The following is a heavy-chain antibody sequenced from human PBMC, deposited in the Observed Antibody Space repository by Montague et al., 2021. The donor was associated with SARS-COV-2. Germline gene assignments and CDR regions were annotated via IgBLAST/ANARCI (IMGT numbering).Heavy chain of an antibody. D-gene: IGHD3-3*01. CDR1: GGSISSGGYY. Sequence: TLSLTCTVSGGSISSGGYYWSWIRQHPGKGLEWIGYIYYSGSTYYNPSLKSRVTISVDTSKNQFSLKLSSVTAADTAVYYYARAKRITIFGVVNEIDYWGQGTLVTVSS. CDR2: IYYSGST. V-gene: IGHV4-31*03. J-gene: IGHJ4*02. CDR3: ARAKRITIFGVVNEIDY.